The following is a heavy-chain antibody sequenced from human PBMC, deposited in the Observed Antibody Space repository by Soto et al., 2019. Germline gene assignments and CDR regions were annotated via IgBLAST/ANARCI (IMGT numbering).Heavy chain of an antibody. CDR2: ISGYSGNA. V-gene: IGHV1-18*01. Sequence: QLQLVQSGAEVKKPGATVKVSCTASGNIVSNYGINWVRQAPGQGLEWMGCISGYSGNAHYSQKFQGRVTMTTDTSTTTAYIELRGLRSDDTALYYCATGGGALDIWGQGTMVTVSS. CDR3: ATGGGALDI. J-gene: IGHJ3*02. CDR1: GNIVSNYG.